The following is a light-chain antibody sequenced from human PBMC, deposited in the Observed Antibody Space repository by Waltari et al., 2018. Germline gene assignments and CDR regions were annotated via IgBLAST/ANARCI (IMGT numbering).Light chain of an antibody. V-gene: IGKV4-1*01. Sequence: DIVMTQSPDSLAVSLVARATVHCQSSQSVLFSSDNKNYLAWYQQKPVQPPKVLIYWASTRESGVPDRFSGSGSGTDFTLTISSLQAEDVAVYYCQQYYSNEVTFGGGTKVEIK. CDR1: QSVLFSSDNKNY. CDR3: QQYYSNEVT. CDR2: WAS. J-gene: IGKJ4*01.